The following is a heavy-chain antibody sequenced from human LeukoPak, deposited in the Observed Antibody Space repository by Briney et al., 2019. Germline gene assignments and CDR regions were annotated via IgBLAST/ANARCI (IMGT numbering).Heavy chain of an antibody. Sequence: PSETLSLTCTVSGGSISSYYWSWIRQPPGKGLEWIGYIYYSGSTNYNPSLKSRVTISVDTSKNQFSLKLSSVTAADTAVYYCARDPGRSKFDYWGQGTLVTVSS. CDR2: IYYSGST. CDR1: GGSISSYY. CDR3: ARDPGRSKFDY. J-gene: IGHJ4*02. D-gene: IGHD1-14*01. V-gene: IGHV4-59*01.